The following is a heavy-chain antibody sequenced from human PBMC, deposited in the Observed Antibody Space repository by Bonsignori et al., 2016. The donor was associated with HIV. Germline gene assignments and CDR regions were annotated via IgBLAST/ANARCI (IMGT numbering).Heavy chain of an antibody. D-gene: IGHD6-19*01. CDR3: AREGRYGSGFYYYYMDV. Sequence: QVQLQESGPGLVKPSETLSLTCAVSGYSISSGYYWGWIRQPPGMGLEWIGSIYHSGNTYYNPSLKSRVTISVDTSKNQFSLKLSSVTAADTAVYYCAREGRYGSGFYYYYMDVWGQGTTVTVSS. V-gene: IGHV4-38-2*02. CDR1: GYSISSGYY. CDR2: IYHSGNT. J-gene: IGHJ6*02.